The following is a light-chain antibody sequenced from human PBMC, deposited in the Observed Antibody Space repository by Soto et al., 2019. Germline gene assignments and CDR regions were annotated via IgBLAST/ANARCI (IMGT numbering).Light chain of an antibody. Sequence: EIVLTQSPGTLSLSPGERATLSCRAGQSVSSNYLAWYQQKPGQAPRLLVYGASIRATGIPDRFSGSGSGTDLTLTISRVEPEDFAVYYCQHSGSSPFTFGPGTRVDIK. CDR2: GAS. V-gene: IGKV3-20*01. CDR1: QSVSSNY. J-gene: IGKJ3*01. CDR3: QHSGSSPFT.